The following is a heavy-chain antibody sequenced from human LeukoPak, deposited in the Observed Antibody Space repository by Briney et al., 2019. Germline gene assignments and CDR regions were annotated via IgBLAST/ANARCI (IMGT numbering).Heavy chain of an antibody. V-gene: IGHV3-11*01. D-gene: IGHD1-20*01. CDR1: GFTFSGFW. CDR3: ARRRYNWNAIDY. CDR2: ISSSGSTL. J-gene: IGHJ4*02. Sequence: GGSLRLSCAVSGFTFSGFWMSWSRQAPGKGLEWVSYISSSGSTLYYADSVKGRITISRDNAKNSLYLQMNSLRAEDTAVYYCARRRYNWNAIDYWGQGTLVTVSS.